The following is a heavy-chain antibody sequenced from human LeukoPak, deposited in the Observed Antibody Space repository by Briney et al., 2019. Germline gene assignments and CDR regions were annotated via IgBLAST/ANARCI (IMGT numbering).Heavy chain of an antibody. J-gene: IGHJ4*02. CDR3: ATRPGGSDRYYPYFDY. Sequence: PSETLSLTCAVSGGSISSGGYYWSWIRQPPGKGLEWIGYISDSGSTNYNLSLKSRVIMSVDTSKNQFSLRLSSVTAADTAVYYCATRPGGSDRYYPYFDYWGQGALVTVSS. CDR2: ISDSGST. D-gene: IGHD6-19*01. V-gene: IGHV4-61*08. CDR1: GGSISSGGYY.